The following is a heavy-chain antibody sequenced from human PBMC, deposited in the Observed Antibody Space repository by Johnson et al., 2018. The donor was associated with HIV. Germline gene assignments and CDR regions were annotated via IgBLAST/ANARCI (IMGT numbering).Heavy chain of an antibody. J-gene: IGHJ3*02. V-gene: IGHV3-74*01. CDR1: EFTFSNYW. D-gene: IGHD2-8*02. CDR3: ARDGYCIGGADQCAFDI. Sequence: VQLMESGGGLVQPGGSLRLSCAASEFTFSNYWMHWVRQGLGKGLVWVSRINSDGSSTSYADSVKGRFTISRDNAKNTLYLQMNSLRAEDTAVYYCARDGYCIGGADQCAFDIWGQGTMVTVSS. CDR2: INSDGSST.